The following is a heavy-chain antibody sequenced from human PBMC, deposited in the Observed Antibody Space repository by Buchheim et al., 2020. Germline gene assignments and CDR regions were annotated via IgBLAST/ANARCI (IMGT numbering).Heavy chain of an antibody. Sequence: QLQLQESGPGLVKPSETLSLTCIVSGGSISSNSYYWGWVRQPPGKGLESIASIYYTGTTYYNPSLNSRVSISVDTSKSQFSLKLSSVTAADTAVYYCARHWGRGFDYSDDMDVWGQGTT. CDR2: IYYTGTT. D-gene: IGHD3-10*01. J-gene: IGHJ6*02. CDR3: ARHWGRGFDYSDDMDV. V-gene: IGHV4-39*01. CDR1: GGSISSNSYY.